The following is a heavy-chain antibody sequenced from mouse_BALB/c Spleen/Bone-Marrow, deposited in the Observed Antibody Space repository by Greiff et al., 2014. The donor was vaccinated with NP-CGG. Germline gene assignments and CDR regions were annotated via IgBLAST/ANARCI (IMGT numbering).Heavy chain of an antibody. D-gene: IGHD2-1*01. CDR2: INPSNGGT. Sequence: QVQLKQSGAEPVKPGASVKLSCKASGYTFTSYYMYWVKQRPGQGLEWIGEINPSNGGTNFNEKFKSKATLTVDKSSSTAYMQLSSLTSEDSAVYYCTRSYYGNYFDVWGAGTTVTVSS. CDR1: GYTFTSYY. CDR3: TRSYYGNYFDV. J-gene: IGHJ1*01. V-gene: IGHV1S81*02.